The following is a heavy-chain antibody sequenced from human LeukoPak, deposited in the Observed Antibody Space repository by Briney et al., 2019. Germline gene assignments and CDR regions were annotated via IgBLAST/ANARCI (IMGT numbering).Heavy chain of an antibody. J-gene: IGHJ4*02. V-gene: IGHV4-34*01. CDR3: ASFVFYYDSSGQPDY. CDR1: GGSFSGYY. Sequence: PSETLSLTCAVYGGSFSGYYWSWIRQPPGKVLEWIGEINHSGSTNYNPSLKSRVTISVDTSKNQFSLKLSSVTAADTAVYYCASFVFYYDSSGQPDYWGQGTLVTVSS. CDR2: INHSGST. D-gene: IGHD3-22*01.